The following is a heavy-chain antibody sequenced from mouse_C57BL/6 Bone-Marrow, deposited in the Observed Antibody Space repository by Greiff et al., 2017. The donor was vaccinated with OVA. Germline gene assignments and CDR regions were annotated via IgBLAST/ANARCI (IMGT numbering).Heavy chain of an antibody. Sequence: DVKLVESGGGLVQSGRSLRLSCATSGFTFSDFYMEWVRQAPGKGLEWIAASRNKANDYTTEYSASVKGRFIVSRDTSQSILYLQMNALRAEDTAIYYCARDADYYGSSPFAYWGQGTLVTVSA. CDR1: GFTFSDFY. J-gene: IGHJ3*01. D-gene: IGHD1-1*01. V-gene: IGHV7-1*01. CDR2: SRNKANDYTT. CDR3: ARDADYYGSSPFAY.